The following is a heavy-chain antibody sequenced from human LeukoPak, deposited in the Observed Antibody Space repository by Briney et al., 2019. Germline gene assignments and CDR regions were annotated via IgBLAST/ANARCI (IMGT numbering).Heavy chain of an antibody. CDR3: AKDRREAGKPYYFDY. CDR1: GFTFSSYA. D-gene: IGHD6-19*01. J-gene: IGHJ4*02. V-gene: IGHV3-23*01. Sequence: GGSLRLSCAASGFTFSSYAMSWVRQAPGKGLEWVSAISGSGWSTYYADSVKGRFIISRDNSKNTLYLHMHSLRPEDPAVYYCAKDRREAGKPYYFDYRGQGTLVTVSS. CDR2: ISGSGWST.